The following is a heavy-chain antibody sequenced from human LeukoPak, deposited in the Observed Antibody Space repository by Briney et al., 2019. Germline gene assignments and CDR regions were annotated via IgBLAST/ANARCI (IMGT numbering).Heavy chain of an antibody. CDR1: GGSISSYY. D-gene: IGHD4-23*01. Sequence: SETLSLNCTVSGGSISSYYWSWIRQPPGKGLEWIGYIYYSGSTNYNPSLKSRVTISVDTSKNQFSLKLSSVTAADTAVYYCASGRWIPQTPFDYWGPGTLVTVSS. V-gene: IGHV4-59*01. CDR2: IYYSGST. J-gene: IGHJ4*02. CDR3: ASGRWIPQTPFDY.